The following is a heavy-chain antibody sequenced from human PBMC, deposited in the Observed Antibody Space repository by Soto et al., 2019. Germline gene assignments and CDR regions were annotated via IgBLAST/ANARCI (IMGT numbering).Heavy chain of an antibody. Sequence: QVQLVESGGGVVQPGRSLRLSCAASGFTFSSYGMHWVRQAPGKGLEWVAVISYDGSNKYYADSVKGRFTISRDNSKNPLYLQMNSLRAEDTAVYYCATTGIAVAGTMMDVWGQGTTVTVSS. J-gene: IGHJ6*02. CDR3: ATTGIAVAGTMMDV. CDR2: ISYDGSNK. V-gene: IGHV3-30*03. CDR1: GFTFSSYG. D-gene: IGHD6-19*01.